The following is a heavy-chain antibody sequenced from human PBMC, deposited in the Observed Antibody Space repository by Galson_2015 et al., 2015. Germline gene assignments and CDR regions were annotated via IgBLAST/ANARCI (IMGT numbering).Heavy chain of an antibody. CDR2: ITASGGSP. CDR1: GFTFSSYA. J-gene: IGHJ4*02. V-gene: IGHV3-23*01. Sequence: SLRLSCAASGFTFSSYAMSWVRQAPGEGLEWVSLITASGGSPYYADSVKRRFTISRDNSKNTLYLQMYSLRAEDTAMYYCAKGVGSDFYYANDYWGQGTLVTVSS. D-gene: IGHD3-22*01. CDR3: AKGVGSDFYYANDY.